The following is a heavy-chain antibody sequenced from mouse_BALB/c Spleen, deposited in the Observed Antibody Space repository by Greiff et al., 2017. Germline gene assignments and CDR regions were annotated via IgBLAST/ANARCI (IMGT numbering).Heavy chain of an antibody. Sequence: EVMLVEPGGGLVQPGGSRKLSCAASGFTFSSFGMHWVRQAPEKGLEWVAYISSGSSTIYYADTVKGRFTISRDNPKNTLFLQMTSLRSEDTAMYYCARGHGMGYWGQGASVTCAS. CDR3: ARGHGMGY. J-gene: IGHJ4*01. CDR2: ISSGSSTI. V-gene: IGHV5-17*02. CDR1: GFTFSSFG.